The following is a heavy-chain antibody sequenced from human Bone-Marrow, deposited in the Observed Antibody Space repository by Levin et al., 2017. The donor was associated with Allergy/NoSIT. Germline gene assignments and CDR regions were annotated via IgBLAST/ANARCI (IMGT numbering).Heavy chain of an antibody. Sequence: GGSLRLSCATSGFTFTTYTMVWVRQAPGKGLEWVSGISGSGANTYYADSVKGRFTISRDNSKKTLDLQMVSLRPGATAVYYCAKNYRLFSASYSGYFDSWGQGALVTVSS. V-gene: IGHV3-23*01. D-gene: IGHD1-26*01. CDR1: GFTFTTYT. CDR3: AKNYRLFSASYSGYFDS. J-gene: IGHJ4*02. CDR2: ISGSGANT.